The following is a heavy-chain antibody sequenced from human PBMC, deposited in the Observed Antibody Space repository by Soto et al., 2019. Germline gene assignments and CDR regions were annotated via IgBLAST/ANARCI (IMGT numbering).Heavy chain of an antibody. Sequence: SETLSLTCAVSGGSISSGGYSWSWIRQPPGKGLEWIGYIYHSGSTYYNPSLKSRVTISVDRSKNQFSLKVSSVTAADTAVYYCAGVPDYWGQGTLVTVSS. J-gene: IGHJ4*02. CDR1: GGSISSGGYS. CDR3: AGVPDY. CDR2: IYHSGST. V-gene: IGHV4-30-2*01.